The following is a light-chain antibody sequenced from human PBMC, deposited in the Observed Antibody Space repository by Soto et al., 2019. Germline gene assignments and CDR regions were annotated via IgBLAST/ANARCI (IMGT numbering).Light chain of an antibody. CDR1: RSDVGGYNY. CDR2: DVT. V-gene: IGLV2-14*01. Sequence: QSVLTQPASVSGSSGQSITISCTGTRSDVGGYNYVYWHQQHPGKAPKLMIYDVTNRPSGVSDRFSGSKSGNTASLTISGLQAEDEADYYCSSYTSSSTYVFGAGTKVPV. CDR3: SSYTSSSTYV. J-gene: IGLJ1*01.